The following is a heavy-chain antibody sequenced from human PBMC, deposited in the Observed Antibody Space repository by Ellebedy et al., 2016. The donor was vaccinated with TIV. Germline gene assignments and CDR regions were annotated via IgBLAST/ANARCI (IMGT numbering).Heavy chain of an antibody. CDR2: VYHSGSP. CDR3: ARIDPWQPIDD. Sequence: MPSETLSLTCDVSGGFVNNSRHYWAWIRQPPGKGLEWIGSVYHSGSPYYNPSFKSRVTLPADTSKNQFSLNLRTVSAADTALYYCARIDPWQPIDDWGQGILVTVSS. CDR1: GGFVNNSRHY. V-gene: IGHV4-39*01. D-gene: IGHD2-21*01. J-gene: IGHJ4*02.